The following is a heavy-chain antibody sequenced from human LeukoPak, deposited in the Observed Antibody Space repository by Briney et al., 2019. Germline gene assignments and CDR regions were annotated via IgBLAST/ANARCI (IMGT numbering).Heavy chain of an antibody. Sequence: QTGGSLRLSCAASGFTVSTNYMSCVRQAPGEGLEWVSVIYSGGSTYYADSVKGRFTISRDNSKNTLYLQMNSLRAEDTAVYYCARHFGVITKGVYYYYYGMDVWGQATTVTVSS. D-gene: IGHD3-3*01. CDR3: ARHFGVITKGVYYYYYGMDV. CDR1: GFTVSTNY. J-gene: IGHJ6*02. V-gene: IGHV3-66*04. CDR2: IYSGGST.